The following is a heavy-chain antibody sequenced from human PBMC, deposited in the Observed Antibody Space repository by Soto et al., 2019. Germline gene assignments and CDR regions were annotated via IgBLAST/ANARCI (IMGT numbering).Heavy chain of an antibody. V-gene: IGHV3-21*01. CDR3: ARDRGYDAHDYYYNAMDV. Sequence: GGSLRLACVASGFTFRTYTMNWVRQAPGKGLEWVSGIRGFSPYTFYAESVKGRFTISRDNAKNSLYLQMNSLGVEDTAVYYCARDRGYDAHDYYYNAMDVWGQGTTVTVSS. CDR2: IRGFSPYT. J-gene: IGHJ6*02. D-gene: IGHD2-15*01. CDR1: GFTFRTYT.